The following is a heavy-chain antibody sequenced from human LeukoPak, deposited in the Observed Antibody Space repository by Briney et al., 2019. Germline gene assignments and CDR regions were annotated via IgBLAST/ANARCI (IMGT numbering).Heavy chain of an antibody. V-gene: IGHV1-18*01. J-gene: IGHJ5*02. Sequence: AASVKVSCKASGYTLSRYGLSWVRQAPGQGLEWMGWISPRNGNTLYAQKFQGRVTMTTDTSTTTAYMEVRSLRSDDTAVYYCARDSCLSTSCYRANWFDPWGQGTLVTVSS. CDR2: ISPRNGNT. D-gene: IGHD2-2*01. CDR1: GYTLSRYG. CDR3: ARDSCLSTSCYRANWFDP.